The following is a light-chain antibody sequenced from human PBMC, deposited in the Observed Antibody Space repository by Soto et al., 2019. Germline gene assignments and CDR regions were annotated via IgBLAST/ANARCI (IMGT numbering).Light chain of an antibody. V-gene: IGKV3-20*01. CDR1: QSLSVSY. J-gene: IGKJ1*01. Sequence: EIVLTQSPGTLSLSPGDRATLSCRASQSLSVSYIAWYQQKPGQAHRLLIYSTSTRATGIPDRFSGRGSGTHFTLAISRLEPEDFAVYYCHQFGDSPQPFGQGTTVEV. CDR2: STS. CDR3: HQFGDSPQP.